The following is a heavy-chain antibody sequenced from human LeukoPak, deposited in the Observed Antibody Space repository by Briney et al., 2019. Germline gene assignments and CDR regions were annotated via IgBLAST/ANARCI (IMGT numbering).Heavy chain of an antibody. Sequence: SETLSLTCTVSRASISTYYWSWIRQPPGQGLEWIGFIYHTGSTNYNPSLKGRVTMSVDTSKNQFSLRLRSVTAADTAVYYCARGSDYGDYWGQGTLVSVSS. CDR3: ARGSDYGDY. CDR1: RASISTYY. CDR2: IYHTGST. V-gene: IGHV4-59*01. D-gene: IGHD3-3*01. J-gene: IGHJ4*02.